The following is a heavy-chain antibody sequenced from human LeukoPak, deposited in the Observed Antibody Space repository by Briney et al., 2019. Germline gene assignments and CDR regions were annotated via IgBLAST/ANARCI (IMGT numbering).Heavy chain of an antibody. CDR1: GFTFDDYA. J-gene: IGHJ1*01. D-gene: IGHD6-19*01. V-gene: IGHV3-9*01. CDR3: AKEGVAVVEALAKYFQH. CDR2: ISWNSGSI. Sequence: GGSLRLSCAASGFTFDDYAMPWVRQAPGKGLEWVSGISWNSGSIGYADSVKGRFSLSRDKAKNSLYLQMNSLRAEDTGFYYCAKEGVAVVEALAKYFQHGGEGTVVTVS.